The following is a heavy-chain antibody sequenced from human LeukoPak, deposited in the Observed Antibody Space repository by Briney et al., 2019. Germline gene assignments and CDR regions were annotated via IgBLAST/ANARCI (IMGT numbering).Heavy chain of an antibody. Sequence: ASVKVSCKASGGTFSNYAISWVRPAPGQGLDWMGGIIPIFGTANYAQKFQGRVTITTDESTSTAYMELSSLRSEDKAVYYWERRRGQFNWFDPWGQGTLVTVSS. CDR2: IIPIFGTA. CDR3: ERRRGQFNWFDP. V-gene: IGHV1-69*05. CDR1: GGTFSNYA. J-gene: IGHJ5*02.